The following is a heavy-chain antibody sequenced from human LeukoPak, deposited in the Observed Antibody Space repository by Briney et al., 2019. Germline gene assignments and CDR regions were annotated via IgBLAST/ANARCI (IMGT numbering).Heavy chain of an antibody. J-gene: IGHJ4*02. CDR1: GFTFSSYA. V-gene: IGHV3-30-3*02. D-gene: IGHD4-23*01. Sequence: PGRSLRLSCAASGFTFSSYAMHWVRQAPGKGLEWVAVISYDGSNKYYADSVKGRFTISRDNSKNTLYLQMNSLRAEDTAVYYCANDYGGNSDASFDYWGQGTLVTVSS. CDR2: ISYDGSNK. CDR3: ANDYGGNSDASFDY.